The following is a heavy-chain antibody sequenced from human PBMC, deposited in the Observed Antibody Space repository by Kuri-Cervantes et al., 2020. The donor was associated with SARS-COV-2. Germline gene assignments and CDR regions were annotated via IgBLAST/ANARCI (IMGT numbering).Heavy chain of an antibody. D-gene: IGHD2-21*01. J-gene: IGHJ4*02. V-gene: IGHV1-8*03. CDR3: AREGTIVVGGLDS. Sequence: ASVKVSCKASGYTFTNYEINWVRQATGQGLEWMGWMNPNSGDTDYAQKFQGRVILTSNTSTTTAYMELRGLKSEDTAVYYCAREGTIVVGGLDSWGQGTLVTVSS. CDR1: GYTFTNYE. CDR2: MNPNSGDT.